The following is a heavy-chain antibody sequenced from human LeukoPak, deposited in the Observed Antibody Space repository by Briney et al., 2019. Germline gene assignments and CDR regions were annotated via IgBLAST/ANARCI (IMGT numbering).Heavy chain of an antibody. CDR1: GGTFSSYA. V-gene: IGHV1-69*05. J-gene: IGHJ6*03. CDR3: ARALPAAKGLGSYYYMDV. CDR2: IIPIFGTA. Sequence: ASVKVSCKASGGTFSSYAISWVRQAPGQGLEWMGGIIPIFGTANYAQKFQGRVTITTDESTSTAYMELSSLRSEDTAVYYCARALPAAKGLGSYYYMDVWGKGTTVTVSS. D-gene: IGHD2-2*01.